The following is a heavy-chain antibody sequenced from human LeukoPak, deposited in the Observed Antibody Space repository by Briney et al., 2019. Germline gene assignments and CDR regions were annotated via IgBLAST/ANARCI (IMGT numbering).Heavy chain of an antibody. J-gene: IGHJ3*02. CDR3: ARRLPPANAFDI. CDR2: IYYSGST. V-gene: IGHV4-30-4*01. CDR1: GGSISSGDYY. Sequence: SQTLSLTCTVSGGSISSGDYYWSWIRQPPGKGLEWIGYIYYSGSTYYNPSLKSRVTISVDTSKNQFSLKLSSVTAADTAVYYCARRLPPANAFDIWGQGTMVTVSS.